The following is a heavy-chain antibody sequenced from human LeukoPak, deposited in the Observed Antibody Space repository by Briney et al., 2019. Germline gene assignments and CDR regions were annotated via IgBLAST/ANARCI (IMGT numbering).Heavy chain of an antibody. D-gene: IGHD3-10*01. CDR3: ARDAALNSGAFDI. J-gene: IGHJ3*02. V-gene: IGHV4-34*01. CDR1: GGSFSGYY. Sequence: TSETLSLTCAVYGGSFSGYYWSWIRQPPGKGLEWIGEINHSGSTNYNPSLKSRVTISVDTSKNQFSLKLSSVTAADTAVYYCARDAALNSGAFDIWGQGTMVTVSS. CDR2: INHSGST.